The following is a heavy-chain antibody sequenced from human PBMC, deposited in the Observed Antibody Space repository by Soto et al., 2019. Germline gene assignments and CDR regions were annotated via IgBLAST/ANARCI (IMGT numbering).Heavy chain of an antibody. CDR1: GFTFSSYW. D-gene: IGHD3-3*01. CDR2: IKEDGSEK. J-gene: IGHJ6*02. Sequence: GGSLRLSCAASGFTFSSYWMSWVRQAPGKGLEWVANIKEDGSEKYYVDSVKGRFTISRDNAKNSLYLQMNSLRAEDTAVYYCARVGTYYDFFGAGYGMDVWGQGTTVTVSS. CDR3: ARVGTYYDFFGAGYGMDV. V-gene: IGHV3-7*03.